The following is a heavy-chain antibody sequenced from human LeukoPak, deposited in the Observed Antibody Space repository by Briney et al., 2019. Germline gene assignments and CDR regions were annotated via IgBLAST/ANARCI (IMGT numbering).Heavy chain of an antibody. Sequence: ASVKVSCKASDYTFSSYGISWVRQATGQGLEWLGWMNPYTGKTGYAQKFQGRVTFTGDTSIRTAYMEVSSLTSEDTAVYYCARAPTPFYYDSSAYYSDFWGQGTLVTVSS. CDR1: DYTFSSYG. CDR3: ARAPTPFYYDSSAYYSDF. J-gene: IGHJ4*02. D-gene: IGHD6-25*01. CDR2: MNPYTGKT. V-gene: IGHV1-8*03.